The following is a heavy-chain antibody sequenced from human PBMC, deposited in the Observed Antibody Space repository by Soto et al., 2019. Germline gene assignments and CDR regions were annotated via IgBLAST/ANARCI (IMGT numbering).Heavy chain of an antibody. V-gene: IGHV1-46*01. CDR2: INPTDEST. J-gene: IGHJ4*02. D-gene: IGHD6-13*01. Sequence: QVQLVQSGAEVREPGASVKVSCKASEYNFASNHMHWVRQIPGQGLEWMGIINPTDESTSYAQKFRGRVTLTRDTPTNTDYMELSGLTSEDTAVYYCARDRFGSWTFDYWGQGTLVTVSS. CDR1: EYNFASNH. CDR3: ARDRFGSWTFDY.